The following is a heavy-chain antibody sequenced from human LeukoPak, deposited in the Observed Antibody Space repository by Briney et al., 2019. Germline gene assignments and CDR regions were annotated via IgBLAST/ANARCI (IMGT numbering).Heavy chain of an antibody. CDR2: IYHSGST. V-gene: IGHV4-38-2*01. D-gene: IGHD4-17*01. CDR1: GYSISSGYY. Sequence: SETLSPTCAVSGYSISSGYYWGWIRQPPGKGLEWIGSIYHSGSTYYNPSLKSRVTISVDTSKNQFSLKLSSVTAADTAVYYCASTTTDVDYWGQGTLVTVSS. J-gene: IGHJ4*02. CDR3: ASTTTDVDY.